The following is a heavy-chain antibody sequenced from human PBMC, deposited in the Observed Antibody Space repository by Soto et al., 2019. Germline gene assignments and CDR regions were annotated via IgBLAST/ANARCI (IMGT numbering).Heavy chain of an antibody. CDR1: GFTFSSYA. Sequence: GGPLRLSCAASGFTFSSYAMSWVRQAPGKGLEWVSAISGSGGSTYYADSVKGRFTISRDNSKNTLYLQMNSLRAEDTAVYYCAKGKLRYFDWLSGMDVRGRGTTVTVSS. V-gene: IGHV3-23*01. CDR3: AKGKLRYFDWLSGMDV. D-gene: IGHD3-9*01. J-gene: IGHJ6*02. CDR2: ISGSGGST.